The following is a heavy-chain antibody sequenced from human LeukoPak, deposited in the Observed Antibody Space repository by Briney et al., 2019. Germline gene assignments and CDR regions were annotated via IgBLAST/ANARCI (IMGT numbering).Heavy chain of an antibody. D-gene: IGHD1-7*01. V-gene: IGHV1-8*01. CDR1: GYTFTSYD. CDR2: MNPNSGNT. Sequence: GASVKVSCKASGYTFTSYDINWVRQATGQGLEWMGWMNPNSGNTGYAQKFQGRVTMTRDTSISTAYMELSRLRSDDTAVYYCARDLLKNYGVAAFDIWGQGTMVTVSS. CDR3: ARDLLKNYGVAAFDI. J-gene: IGHJ3*02.